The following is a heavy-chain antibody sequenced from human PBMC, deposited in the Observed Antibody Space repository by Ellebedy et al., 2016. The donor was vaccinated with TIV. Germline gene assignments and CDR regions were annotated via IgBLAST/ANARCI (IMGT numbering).Heavy chain of an antibody. CDR3: AREGYYDSSGYYYNSDAFDI. V-gene: IGHV3-66*01. CDR1: GFTVTDDY. D-gene: IGHD3-22*01. CDR2: IYSGGST. Sequence: GESLKISCAASGFTVTDDYMSWVRQPPGKGLEWVSVIYSGGSTYYADSVKGRFTISRDNSKNTLYLQMNSLRAEDTGVYYCAREGYYDSSGYYYNSDAFDIWGQGTMVTVSS. J-gene: IGHJ3*02.